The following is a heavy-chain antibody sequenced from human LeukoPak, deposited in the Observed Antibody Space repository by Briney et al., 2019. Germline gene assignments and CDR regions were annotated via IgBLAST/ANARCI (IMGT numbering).Heavy chain of an antibody. Sequence: SVKVSCKASGGTFSSYAISWVRQAPGQGLEWMGGIIPIFGTANYAQKFQGRVTITADESTSTAYMELSSLRSEDTAVYYCARVRYYYDSSGYYYLDYWGQGTLVTVSS. J-gene: IGHJ4*02. CDR1: GGTFSSYA. CDR2: IIPIFGTA. V-gene: IGHV1-69*13. CDR3: ARVRYYYDSSGYYYLDY. D-gene: IGHD3-22*01.